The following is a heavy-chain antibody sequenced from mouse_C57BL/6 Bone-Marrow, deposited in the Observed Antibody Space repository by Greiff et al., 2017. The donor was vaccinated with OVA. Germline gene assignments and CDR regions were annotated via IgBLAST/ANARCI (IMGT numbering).Heavy chain of an antibody. CDR2: INPGSGGN. Sequence: VQLQQSGAELVRPGTSVKVSCKASGYAFTNYLIEWVKQRPGQGLEWIGVINPGSGGNNYNEKFKGKATLTADKSSSTAYMQLSSLTSEYSAVYFCAREGAYYSKGFAYWGQGTLVTVSA. CDR3: AREGAYYSKGFAY. V-gene: IGHV1-54*01. CDR1: GYAFTNYL. J-gene: IGHJ3*01. D-gene: IGHD2-5*01.